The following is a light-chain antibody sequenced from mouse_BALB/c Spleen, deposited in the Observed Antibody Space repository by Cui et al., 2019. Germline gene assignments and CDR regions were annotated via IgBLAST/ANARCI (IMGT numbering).Light chain of an antibody. J-gene: IGKJ1*01. V-gene: IGKV4-55*01. Sequence: QIVLTQSPAIMSASPGEKVTMTCSASSSVSYMYWYQQKPGSSPRLLIYDTSNLASGVPVRFSGSGSGTSYSLTISRMEAEDAATYYCQQWNSYPRTFGGGTKLEIK. CDR2: DTS. CDR1: SSVSY. CDR3: QQWNSYPRT.